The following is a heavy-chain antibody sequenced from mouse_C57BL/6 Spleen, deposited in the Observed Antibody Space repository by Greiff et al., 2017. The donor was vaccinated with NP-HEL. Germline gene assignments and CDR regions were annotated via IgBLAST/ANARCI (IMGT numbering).Heavy chain of an antibody. CDR2: INPNNVGT. J-gene: IGHJ1*03. CDR3: ARSYYGSSYWYCDV. V-gene: IGHV1-26*01. D-gene: IGHD1-1*01. Sequence: VQLKESGPELVKPGASVKISCKASGYTFTDYYMNWVKQSHGKSPELTGDINPNNVGTSYNQKFKGKATLTVDKSSSTAYMELRSLTSEDSVVYYCARSYYGSSYWYCDVWGKGTTVTVSS. CDR1: GYTFTDYY.